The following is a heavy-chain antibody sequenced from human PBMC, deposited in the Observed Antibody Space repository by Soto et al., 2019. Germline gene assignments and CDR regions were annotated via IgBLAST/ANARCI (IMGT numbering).Heavy chain of an antibody. D-gene: IGHD7-27*01. CDR2: ISYTGRT. V-gene: IGHV4-61*03. Sequence: SETLSLTCTVSGGSVSSGSYYWTWLRQPPGKGLEWIGYISYTGRTKYNPSLQSRVTISVDTSKNDFSLNLSSVTAADTAAYFCAREWGLLPYYVMNVWGHGTAVTVSS. J-gene: IGHJ6*02. CDR3: AREWGLLPYYVMNV. CDR1: GGSVSSGSYY.